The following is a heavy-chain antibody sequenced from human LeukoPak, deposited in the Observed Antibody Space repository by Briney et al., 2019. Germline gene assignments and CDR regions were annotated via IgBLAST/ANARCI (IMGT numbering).Heavy chain of an antibody. J-gene: IGHJ3*02. CDR3: ARARGLRYFDWLSSAFDI. CDR2: INSDGSST. Sequence: GGSLRLSCAASGFTFSSYWMHWVRQAPGKGLVWVSRINSDGSSTSYADSVKGRFTISRDNAKNTLYLQMNSLRAEDTAVYYCARARGLRYFDWLSSAFDIWGQGTMVTVSS. CDR1: GFTFSSYW. V-gene: IGHV3-74*01. D-gene: IGHD3-9*01.